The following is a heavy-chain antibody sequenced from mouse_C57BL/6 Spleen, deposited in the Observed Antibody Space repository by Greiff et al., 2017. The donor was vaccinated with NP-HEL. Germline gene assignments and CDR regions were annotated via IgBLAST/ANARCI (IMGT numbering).Heavy chain of an antibody. CDR1: GYSFTSYG. D-gene: IGHD2-2*01. CDR3: ARSGMDGYGAWFAY. V-gene: IGHV1-81*01. CDR2: IYPRSGNT. Sequence: VKLMESGAELARPGASVKLSCKASGYSFTSYGISWVKQRTGQGLEWIGEIYPRSGNTYYNDKFKGKATLTANKSSSTAYMELRSLTSEDSAVYFCARSGMDGYGAWFAYWGQGTLVTVSA. J-gene: IGHJ3*01.